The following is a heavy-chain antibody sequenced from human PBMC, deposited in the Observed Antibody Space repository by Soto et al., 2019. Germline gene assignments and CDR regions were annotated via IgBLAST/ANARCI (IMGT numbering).Heavy chain of an antibody. D-gene: IGHD1-26*01. CDR1: GFTFSSYA. J-gene: IGHJ3*02. CDR2: ISGSGGST. V-gene: IGHV3-23*01. Sequence: GGSLRLSCAASGFTFSSYAMSWVRQAPGKGLEWVSAISGSGGSTYYADSVKGRFTISRDNSKNTLYLQMNSLRAEDTAVYYCAKDFSYLEEGESDAFDIWGQGTMVTVSS. CDR3: AKDFSYLEEGESDAFDI.